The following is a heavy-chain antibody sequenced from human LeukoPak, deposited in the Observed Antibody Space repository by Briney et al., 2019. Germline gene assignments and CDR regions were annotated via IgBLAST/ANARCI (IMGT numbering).Heavy chain of an antibody. CDR3: ARTAYSNYFYYFDY. CDR2: ISWNSGSI. V-gene: IGHV3-9*01. D-gene: IGHD4-4*01. Sequence: GGSLRLSCAASGFTFDDYAMHWARQAPGKGLEWVSGISWNSGSIGYADSVKGRFTISRDNAKNSLYLQMNSLRAEDTALYYCARTAYSNYFYYFDYWGQGTLVTVSS. CDR1: GFTFDDYA. J-gene: IGHJ4*02.